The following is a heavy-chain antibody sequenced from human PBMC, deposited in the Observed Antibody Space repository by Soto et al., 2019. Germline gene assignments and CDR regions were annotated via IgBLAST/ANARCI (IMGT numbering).Heavy chain of an antibody. J-gene: IGHJ4*02. CDR1: GFSLNERAVG. Sequence: QITLEESGPTLVKPTQTLTLTCTFSGFSLNERAVGVGWIRQPPGKALEWLAFTYWDDDNHYSPSLKNRLTITKDTPKNQVVLTMTNTDPADPATYYCAHGSGWLFDYWGQGTQVTVSS. CDR2: TYWDDDN. V-gene: IGHV2-5*02. D-gene: IGHD6-19*01. CDR3: AHGSGWLFDY.